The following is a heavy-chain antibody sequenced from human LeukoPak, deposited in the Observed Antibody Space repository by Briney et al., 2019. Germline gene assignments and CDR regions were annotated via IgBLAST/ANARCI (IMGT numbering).Heavy chain of an antibody. D-gene: IGHD3-22*01. V-gene: IGHV3-30*18. CDR2: ISYDGSNK. CDR3: AKGPQGYYYDSSGHYPLFDY. CDR1: GFTFSSYT. Sequence: GGSLRLSCAASGFTFSSYTMHWVRQAPGKGLEWVAVISYDGSNKYYADSVKGRFTISRDNSKNTLYLQMNSLRAEDTAVYYCAKGPQGYYYDSSGHYPLFDYWGQGTLVTVSS. J-gene: IGHJ4*02.